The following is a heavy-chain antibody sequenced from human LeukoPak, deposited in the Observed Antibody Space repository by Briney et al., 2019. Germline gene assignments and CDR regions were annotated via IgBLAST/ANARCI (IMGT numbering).Heavy chain of an antibody. CDR1: GFTFSTYS. Sequence: GGSLRLFCAPSGFTFSTYSKNCVPQAPGTGLDSVSSISSSSSYIYYADSVKCRFTISRDNAKSSLYLQMNSLRAEDTAVYYCAREVAAAPNWFEPWGQGTLVTVSS. CDR3: AREVAAAPNWFEP. D-gene: IGHD2-15*01. CDR2: ISSSSSYI. J-gene: IGHJ5*02. V-gene: IGHV3-21*01.